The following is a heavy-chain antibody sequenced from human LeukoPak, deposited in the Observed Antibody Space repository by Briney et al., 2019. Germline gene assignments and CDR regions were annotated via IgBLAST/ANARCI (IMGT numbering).Heavy chain of an antibody. Sequence: PGGSLRLSCAASGFTFSSYAMSWVRQAPGKGLEWVSAISGSGGSTYYADSVKGRSTISRDNSKNTLYLQMSSLRAEDTAVYYCAMMRGNYDPTGDYWGQGTLVTVSS. D-gene: IGHD3-22*01. CDR3: AMMRGNYDPTGDY. CDR1: GFTFSSYA. J-gene: IGHJ4*02. CDR2: ISGSGGST. V-gene: IGHV3-23*01.